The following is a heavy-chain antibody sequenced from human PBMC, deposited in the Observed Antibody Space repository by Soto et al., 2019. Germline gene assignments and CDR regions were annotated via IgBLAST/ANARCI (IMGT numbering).Heavy chain of an antibody. CDR1: GYNFINYG. CDR3: VRDLDGSGSYYTDY. D-gene: IGHD3-10*01. CDR2: ITVYNGKT. V-gene: IGHV1-18*04. Sequence: QVHLVQSGVEVKKPGASVKVSCKASGYNFINYGISWVRQAPGQGLEWMGWITVYNGKTHYAQKVQGRVTMTTDTSTRTAYMELRSLRSDDTAVYYCVRDLDGSGSYYTDYWGLGTLVIVSS. J-gene: IGHJ4*02.